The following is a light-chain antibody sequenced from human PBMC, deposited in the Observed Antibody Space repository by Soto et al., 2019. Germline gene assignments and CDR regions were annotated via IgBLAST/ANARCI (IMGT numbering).Light chain of an antibody. CDR3: QQANSFPVT. J-gene: IGKJ5*01. V-gene: IGKV1-12*01. Sequence: DIQMTQSPSSVSASVGDRVTITCRASPGISSWLAWYQQKPGKAPKLLIYAASSLQSGVPSRFSGSGSGTDFKLTISSLQPEDFATYYCQQANSFPVTFGQGTRLEIK. CDR1: PGISSW. CDR2: AAS.